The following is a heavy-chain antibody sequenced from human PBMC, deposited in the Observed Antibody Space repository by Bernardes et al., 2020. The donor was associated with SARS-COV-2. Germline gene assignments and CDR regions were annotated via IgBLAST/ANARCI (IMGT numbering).Heavy chain of an antibody. J-gene: IGHJ4*02. CDR3: ARDSGNSWLARY. CDR1: GFTFNTYG. Sequence: GGSLRLSCAASGFTFNTYGMHWVRQAPGKGLEWVAVIWYDGSNKYYTDSVKGRFTISRDNSKNILYLDMNNLRAEDTATYYCARDSGNSWLARYWGQGTLVTISS. V-gene: IGHV3-33*01. CDR2: IWYDGSNK. D-gene: IGHD6-13*01.